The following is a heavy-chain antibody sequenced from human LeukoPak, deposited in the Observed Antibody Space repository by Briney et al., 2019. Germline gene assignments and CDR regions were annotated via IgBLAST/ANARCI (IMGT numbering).Heavy chain of an antibody. J-gene: IGHJ6*02. D-gene: IGHD6-13*01. CDR3: AREMGYSTSSLRMDV. CDR2: IYYSGST. Sequence: SETLSLTCIVSGDSISSTTYYWGWIRQPPGKGPEWIGSIYYSGSTYYNPSLTSRVSMSVDTSKNQFSLKLNSVTAADTAVYYCAREMGYSTSSLRMDVWGQGTTVTVSS. V-gene: IGHV4-39*07. CDR1: GDSISSTTYY.